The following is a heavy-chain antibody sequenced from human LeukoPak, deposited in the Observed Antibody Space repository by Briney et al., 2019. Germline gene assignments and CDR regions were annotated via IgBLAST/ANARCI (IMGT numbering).Heavy chain of an antibody. CDR1: GGSISSYY. V-gene: IGHV4-59*08. Sequence: SETLSLTCTVSGGSISSYYWSWIRQPPGRGLEWIGYIYYSGSTNYNPSLKSRVTISVDTSKNQFSLKLSSVTAADTAVYYCSCYGTSSYWFDPWGQGTLVTVSS. CDR2: IYYSGST. D-gene: IGHD6-6*01. J-gene: IGHJ5*02. CDR3: SCYGTSSYWFDP.